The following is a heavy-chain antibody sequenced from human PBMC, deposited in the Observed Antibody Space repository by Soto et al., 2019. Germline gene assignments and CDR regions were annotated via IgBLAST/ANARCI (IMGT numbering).Heavy chain of an antibody. D-gene: IGHD2-2*01. J-gene: IGHJ6*02. CDR2: IWYDGSNK. V-gene: IGHV3-33*01. Sequence: GGSLRLSCAASGFTFSSYGMHWVRQAPGKGLEWVAVIWYDGSNKYYADSVKGRFTISRDNSKNTLYLQMNSLRAEDTAVYYCALTPQLLPLGGMDVWGQGTTVTVSS. CDR3: ALTPQLLPLGGMDV. CDR1: GFTFSSYG.